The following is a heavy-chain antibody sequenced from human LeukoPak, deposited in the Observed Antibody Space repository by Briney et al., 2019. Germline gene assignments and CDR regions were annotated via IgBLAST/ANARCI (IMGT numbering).Heavy chain of an antibody. Sequence: GGSLRLSCAASGFTFDDYGMSWVRQAPGKGLEWVSGINWNGGSTGYADSVKGRFTISRDNAKNSLYLQMNSLRAEDTALYYWARGRIYSKGAEYFQHWGQGTLVTVSS. D-gene: IGHD4-11*01. CDR1: GFTFDDYG. V-gene: IGHV3-20*04. CDR3: ARGRIYSKGAEYFQH. CDR2: INWNGGST. J-gene: IGHJ1*01.